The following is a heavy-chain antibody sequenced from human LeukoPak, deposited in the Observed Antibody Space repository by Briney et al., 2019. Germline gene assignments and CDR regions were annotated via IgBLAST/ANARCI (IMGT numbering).Heavy chain of an antibody. CDR1: GGTFSSYA. Sequence: SVKVSCKASGGTFSSYAISWVRQAPGQGLEWMGGIIPIFGTANYAQKFQGRVTITADESTSTAYMELSSLRSEDTAVYYCASQPYYYDSSGYTHFMDVWGKGTTVTISS. J-gene: IGHJ6*03. CDR3: ASQPYYYDSSGYTHFMDV. CDR2: IIPIFGTA. D-gene: IGHD3-22*01. V-gene: IGHV1-69*01.